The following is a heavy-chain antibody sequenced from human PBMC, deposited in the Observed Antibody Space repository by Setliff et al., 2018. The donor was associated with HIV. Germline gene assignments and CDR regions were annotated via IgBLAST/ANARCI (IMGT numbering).Heavy chain of an antibody. CDR2: ISYRSSYI. D-gene: IGHD3-3*01. CDR3: TRDPYNFWSCFSYYYHIDV. CDR1: DFTFSTYC. J-gene: IGHJ6*03. V-gene: IGHV3-21*01. Sequence: PGGSLRLSCAASDFTFSTYCMNWVRQAPGKGLEWISSISYRSSYIYYSDSVKGRFTISRNDAENSLFLQLNSLRDEDTAVYYCTRDPYNFWSCFSYYYHIDVWGKGTTVTVSS.